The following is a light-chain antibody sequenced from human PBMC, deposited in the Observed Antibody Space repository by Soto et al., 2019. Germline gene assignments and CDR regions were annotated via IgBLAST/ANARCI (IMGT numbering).Light chain of an antibody. Sequence: VIWMTQSPSLLSASTGDRVTISCLMSQGISSYLAWYQQKPGKAPELLIYAASTLQSGVPSRFSGSGSGTDFTLTISCLQSEDFATYYCQQLHGYPITFGQGTRLEIK. CDR2: AAS. CDR1: QGISSY. J-gene: IGKJ5*01. V-gene: IGKV1D-8*01. CDR3: QQLHGYPIT.